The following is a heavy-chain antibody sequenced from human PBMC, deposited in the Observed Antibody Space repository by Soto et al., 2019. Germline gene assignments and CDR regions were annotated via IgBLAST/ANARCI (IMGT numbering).Heavy chain of an antibody. CDR3: ASGGNMVGYRADVNYYYYGMHV. Sequence: QVQLVQSGAEVKKPGSSVKVSCKASGRTFSSYASSWVRQAPGQGLEWMGGIIPIFGTANYAQKFQGRVTINADESTRTAYMEMSSLGSEGKAVYYCASGGNMVGYRADVNYYYYGMHVWGQGTTVTVSS. CDR2: IIPIFGTA. CDR1: GRTFSSYA. V-gene: IGHV1-69*01. J-gene: IGHJ6*02. D-gene: IGHD2-15*01.